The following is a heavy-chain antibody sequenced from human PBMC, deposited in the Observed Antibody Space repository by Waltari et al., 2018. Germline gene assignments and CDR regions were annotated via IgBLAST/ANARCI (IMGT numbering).Heavy chain of an antibody. Sequence: EVQLVQSGAEVKKPGESLKISCKASGYSFSSYWIGWVRQMPGKGLEWMGIIYPGDSDTTYSPSFQGRVSFSVDEPITTAYLQWSSLEASDSAMYYCARDPNYNIFTEGVGEFDYWGQGTLVTVSS. CDR2: IYPGDSDT. J-gene: IGHJ4*02. D-gene: IGHD3-9*01. CDR1: GYSFSSYW. CDR3: ARDPNYNIFTEGVGEFDY. V-gene: IGHV5-51*01.